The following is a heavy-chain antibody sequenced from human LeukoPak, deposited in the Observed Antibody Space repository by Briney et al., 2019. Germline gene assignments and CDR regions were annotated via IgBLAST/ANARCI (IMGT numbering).Heavy chain of an antibody. Sequence: PGGSLRLSCAASGFTFSSYAMSWVRQAPGKGLEWVSAISGRGGSTYYADSVKGRFTISRDNSKNTLYLQMNSLRAEDTAVYYCAKDPVVVAATQYFQHWGQGTLVTVSS. J-gene: IGHJ1*01. CDR2: ISGRGGST. CDR1: GFTFSSYA. D-gene: IGHD2-15*01. V-gene: IGHV3-23*01. CDR3: AKDPVVVAATQYFQH.